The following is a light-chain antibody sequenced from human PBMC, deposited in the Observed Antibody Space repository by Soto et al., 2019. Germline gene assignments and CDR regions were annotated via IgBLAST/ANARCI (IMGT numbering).Light chain of an antibody. Sequence: EIVMTQSPVTLSVSPWERATLSCRASQSVNSNLAWYQQKPGQAPRLLIYGASTRATGVPARFSGSGSGTEFTLTISSLQSEDFAVYYCQQYNNWPLTFGGGTKVEIK. CDR1: QSVNSN. V-gene: IGKV3-15*01. CDR2: GAS. J-gene: IGKJ4*01. CDR3: QQYNNWPLT.